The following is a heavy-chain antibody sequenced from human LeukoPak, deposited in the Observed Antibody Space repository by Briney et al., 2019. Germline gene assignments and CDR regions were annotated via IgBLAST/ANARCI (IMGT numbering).Heavy chain of an antibody. CDR3: ARQNQASGSYSLGWFDP. CDR1: GYSFTFYW. V-gene: IGHV5-51*01. D-gene: IGHD3-10*01. CDR2: IYPGDSDT. J-gene: IGHJ5*02. Sequence: GESLKISCKGSGYSFTFYWIGWVRQMPGKGLEWMGIIYPGDSDTRYSPSFQGQVTISADKSISTAYLQWSSLKASDTAMYYCARQNQASGSYSLGWFDPWGQGTLVTVSS.